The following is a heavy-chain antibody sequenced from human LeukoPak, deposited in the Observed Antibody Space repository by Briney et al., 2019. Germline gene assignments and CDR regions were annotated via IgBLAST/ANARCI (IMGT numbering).Heavy chain of an antibody. V-gene: IGHV4-31*11. Sequence: SETLSLTCAVYGGSFSGYYWSWIRQHPGKGLEWIGYIYYSGSTYYNPSLKSRVTISVDTSKNQFSLKLSSVTAADTAVYYCAREGGYWGQGTLVTVSS. J-gene: IGHJ4*02. CDR1: GGSFSGYY. D-gene: IGHD3-16*01. CDR2: IYYSGST. CDR3: AREGGY.